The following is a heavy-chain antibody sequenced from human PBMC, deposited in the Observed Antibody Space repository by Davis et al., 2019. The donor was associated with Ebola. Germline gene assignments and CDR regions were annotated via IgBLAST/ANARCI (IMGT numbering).Heavy chain of an antibody. CDR1: GGTFSSYG. CDR3: AREGHQLESGSYGY. V-gene: IGHV1-2*02. D-gene: IGHD1-1*01. Sequence: ASVKVSCKASGGTFSSYGVSWVRQAPGQGLEWMGWIHPNSGDTGYPQKFQGRVTMTRDTSINTAYMEVTRLTSDDTAIYYCAREGHQLESGSYGYWGQGTLVTVSS. CDR2: IHPNSGDT. J-gene: IGHJ4*02.